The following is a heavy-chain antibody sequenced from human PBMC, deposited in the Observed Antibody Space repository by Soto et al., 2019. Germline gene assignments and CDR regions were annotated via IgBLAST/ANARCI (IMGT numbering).Heavy chain of an antibody. CDR2: IYYSGST. Sequence: QVQLQESGPGLVKPSQTLSLTCTVSGGSISSGGYYWSWIRQHPGKGLEWIGYIYYSGSTYYNPSLKSRVTISVDTSKHQFSLKLSSVTAADTAVYYCARDSPPYYYYGMDVWGQGTTVTVSS. CDR1: GGSISSGGYY. J-gene: IGHJ6*02. V-gene: IGHV4-31*03. CDR3: ARDSPPYYYYGMDV.